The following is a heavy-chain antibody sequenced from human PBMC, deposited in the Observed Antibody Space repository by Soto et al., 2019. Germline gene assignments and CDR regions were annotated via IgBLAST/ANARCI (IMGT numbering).Heavy chain of an antibody. CDR2: ISYDGSNK. CDR1: GFTFSSYA. V-gene: IGHV3-30-3*01. Sequence: QVQLVESGGGVVQPGRSLRLSCAASGFTFSSYAMHWVRQAPGKGLEWVAVISYDGSNKYYADSVKGRFTISRDNSKNTLYLQMNSLRAEDTAVYYCARGTIVGDSPFDYWGQGTLITVSS. J-gene: IGHJ4*02. CDR3: ARGTIVGDSPFDY. D-gene: IGHD1-26*01.